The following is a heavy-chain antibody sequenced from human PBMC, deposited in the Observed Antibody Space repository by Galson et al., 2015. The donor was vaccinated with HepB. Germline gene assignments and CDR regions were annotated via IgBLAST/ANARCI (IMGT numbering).Heavy chain of an antibody. D-gene: IGHD4-11*01. CDR2: ISGSGGST. Sequence: SLRLSCAASGFTFSSYAMSWVRQAPGKGLEWVSAISGSGGSTYYADSVKGRFTISRDNSKNTLYLQMNSLRAEDTAVYYCAKEGPTVTNKRGPKNGFDYWGQGTLVTVSS. CDR1: GFTFSSYA. V-gene: IGHV3-23*01. J-gene: IGHJ4*02. CDR3: AKEGPTVTNKRGPKNGFDY.